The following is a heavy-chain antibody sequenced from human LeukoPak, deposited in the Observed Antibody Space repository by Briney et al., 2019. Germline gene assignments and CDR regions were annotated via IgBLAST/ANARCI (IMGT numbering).Heavy chain of an antibody. CDR3: VRVSPPHGSGSYLFDY. V-gene: IGHV4-39*01. CDR2: VYDSGST. D-gene: IGHD3-10*01. J-gene: IGHJ4*02. Sequence: SETLSLTCTVSGGSISSSSYYWGWIRQPPGKGLEWIGSVYDSGSTYYNPSLKSRVTISVDTSKNQFSLKLSSVTAADTAVYYCVRVSPPHGSGSYLFDYWGQGTLVTVSS. CDR1: GGSISSSSYY.